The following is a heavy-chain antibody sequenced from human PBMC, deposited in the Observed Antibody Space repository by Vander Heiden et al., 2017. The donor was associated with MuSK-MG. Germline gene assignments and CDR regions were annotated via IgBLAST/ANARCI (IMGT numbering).Heavy chain of an antibody. CDR3: ARGGAAAPRY. CDR2: INQSGGT. Sequence: QVQLQQWGAGLLKPSETLSLTCAVYGGSFSGYYCSWIRQPPGKGLEWIGEINQSGGTNDNPSLKSRVTISVDTSKNQCSLKLNSVTAADTAVYYCARGGAAAPRYWGQGTLVTVSS. J-gene: IGHJ4*02. V-gene: IGHV4-34*01. D-gene: IGHD6-13*01. CDR1: GGSFSGYY.